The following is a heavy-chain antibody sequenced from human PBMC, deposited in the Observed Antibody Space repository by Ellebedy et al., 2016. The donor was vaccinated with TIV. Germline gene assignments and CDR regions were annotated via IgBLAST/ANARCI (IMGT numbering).Heavy chain of an antibody. CDR3: APRGTNTDWSFDY. CDR1: GGSLSGHQ. D-gene: IGHD3-9*01. CDR2: INDSGDT. Sequence: MPSETLSLTCAVYGGSLSGHQWTWIRQPPGKGLEWIGEINDSGDTNYNPSLESRVTISVDTSKNQFSLNMDSVTAADTAVYYCAPRGTNTDWSFDYWGQGTLVTVSS. V-gene: IGHV4-34*01. J-gene: IGHJ4*02.